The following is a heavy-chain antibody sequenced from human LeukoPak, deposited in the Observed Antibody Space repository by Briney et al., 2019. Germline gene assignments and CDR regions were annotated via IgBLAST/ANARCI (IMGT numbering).Heavy chain of an antibody. CDR2: IHTSGTT. V-gene: IGHV4-4*07. J-gene: IGHJ4*02. Sequence: SETLSLTCTVSGDSMRSFYWSFIRQPAGKGLEWIGRIHTSGTTWYNASLKSRVAMSVDTSKNQFSLRLNYVTAADTAVYYCARDSSTVTTRHFDYWGQGTLVTVSS. CDR3: ARDSSTVTTRHFDY. CDR1: GDSMRSFY. D-gene: IGHD4-17*01.